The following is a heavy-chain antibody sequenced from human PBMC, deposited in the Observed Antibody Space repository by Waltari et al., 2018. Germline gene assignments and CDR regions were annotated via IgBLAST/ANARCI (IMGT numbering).Heavy chain of an antibody. CDR1: GGSISSGGYY. Sequence: QVQLQESGPGLVKPSQTLSLTCTVSGGSISSGGYYWSWIRQHPGKGLEWIGYIYYSGSTYYNPSLKSLVTISVDTSKNQFSLKLSSVTAADTAVYYCARVSYDYIVSSLGHYYYYMDVWGKGTTVTVSS. J-gene: IGHJ6*03. V-gene: IGHV4-31*01. CDR3: ARVSYDYIVSSLGHYYYYMDV. CDR2: IYYSGST. D-gene: IGHD4-4*01.